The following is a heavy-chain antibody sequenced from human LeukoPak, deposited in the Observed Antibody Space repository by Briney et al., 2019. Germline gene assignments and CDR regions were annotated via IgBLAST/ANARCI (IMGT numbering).Heavy chain of an antibody. CDR1: GFTFSSYS. CDR3: ARIGATRTRYYYYYYMDV. D-gene: IGHD5-12*01. V-gene: IGHV3-21*01. Sequence: GGSLRLSCAASGFTFSSYSMNWVRQAPGKGLEWVSSISSSSSYIYYADSGKGRFSISRDNAKNSLYLQMNSLRAEDTAVYYCARIGATRTRYYYYYYMDVWGKGTTVTVSS. CDR2: ISSSSSYI. J-gene: IGHJ6*03.